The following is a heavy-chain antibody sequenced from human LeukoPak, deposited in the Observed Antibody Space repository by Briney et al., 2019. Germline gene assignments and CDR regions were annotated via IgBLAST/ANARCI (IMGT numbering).Heavy chain of an antibody. CDR2: INQDGGEK. D-gene: IGHD2/OR15-2a*01. J-gene: IGHJ4*02. CDR1: GITFNTYW. V-gene: IGHV3-7*05. Sequence: GGSLRLYCAASGITFNTYWLSWVRQAPGKGLEWLATINQDGGEKYYVDSVKGRFTISRNNAKNSLFLQMNSLRAGDTAVYYCTTFYTRLTDYWGQGTLVTVSS. CDR3: TTFYTRLTDY.